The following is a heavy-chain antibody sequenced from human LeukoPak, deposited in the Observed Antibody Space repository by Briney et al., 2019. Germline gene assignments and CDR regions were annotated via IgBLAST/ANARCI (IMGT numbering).Heavy chain of an antibody. CDR1: GGSFSGYY. V-gene: IGHV4-34*01. J-gene: IGHJ4*02. CDR3: AGSPYYDFWFDQDY. Sequence: SETLSLTCAVYGGSFSGYYWSWIRQPPGKGLEWIGEINHSGSTNYNPSLKSRVTISVDTSKNQFSLKLSSVTAADTAVYYCAGSPYYDFWFDQDYWGQGTLVTVSS. CDR2: INHSGST. D-gene: IGHD3-3*01.